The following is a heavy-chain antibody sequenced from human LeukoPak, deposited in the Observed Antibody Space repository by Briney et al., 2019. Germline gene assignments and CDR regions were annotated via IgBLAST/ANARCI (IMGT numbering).Heavy chain of an antibody. D-gene: IGHD6-13*01. Sequence: SKTLSLTCAVYGGSFSGYYWSWIRQPPGKGLEWIGEINHSGSTNYNPSLKSRVTISVGTSKNQFSLKLSSVTAADTAVYYCASTGYSSSWYGPFDYWGQGTLVTVSS. V-gene: IGHV4-34*01. CDR1: GGSFSGYY. CDR2: INHSGST. J-gene: IGHJ4*02. CDR3: ASTGYSSSWYGPFDY.